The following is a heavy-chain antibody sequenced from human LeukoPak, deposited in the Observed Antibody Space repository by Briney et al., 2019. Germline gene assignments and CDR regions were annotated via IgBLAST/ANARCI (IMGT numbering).Heavy chain of an antibody. V-gene: IGHV3-7*01. CDR1: GFTFSSYW. CDR3: ARDFSLHYDFWSGYYYYYYMDV. D-gene: IGHD3-3*01. J-gene: IGHJ6*03. CDR2: IKQDGSEK. Sequence: GGSLRLSCAASGFTFSSYWMSWVRQAPGKGLEWVANIKQDGSEKYYVDSVKGRFTISRDNAKNSLYLQMNSLRAEDTAVYYCARDFSLHYDFWSGYYYYYYMDVWGKGTTVTVSS.